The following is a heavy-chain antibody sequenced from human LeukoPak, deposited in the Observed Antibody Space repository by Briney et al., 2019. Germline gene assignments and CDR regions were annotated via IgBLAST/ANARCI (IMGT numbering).Heavy chain of an antibody. CDR2: ISGNGVGT. CDR3: AKDLAWGLDY. V-gene: IGHV3-23*01. Sequence: GGSLRLSCAASGFTFSSYSMNWVRQAPGKGLEWVSAISGNGVGTYYADSVKGRFTISRDNSKNTLYLQMNNLRAEDTAVYYCAKDLAWGLDYWGQVTPVTVSS. D-gene: IGHD7-27*01. J-gene: IGHJ4*02. CDR1: GFTFSSYS.